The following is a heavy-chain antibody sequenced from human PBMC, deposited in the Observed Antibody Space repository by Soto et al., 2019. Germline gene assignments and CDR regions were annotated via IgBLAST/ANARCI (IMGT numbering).Heavy chain of an antibody. CDR3: AREETAAGTLGYYYYYGMDV. Sequence: GGSLRLSCAASGFTFSSYWMHWVRQAPGKGLVWVSRINSDGSSTSYADSVKGRFTISRDNAKNTLYLQMNSLRAEDTAVYYCAREETAAGTLGYYYYYGMDVWGQGTTVTVYS. CDR1: GFTFSSYW. CDR2: INSDGSST. V-gene: IGHV3-74*01. J-gene: IGHJ6*02. D-gene: IGHD6-13*01.